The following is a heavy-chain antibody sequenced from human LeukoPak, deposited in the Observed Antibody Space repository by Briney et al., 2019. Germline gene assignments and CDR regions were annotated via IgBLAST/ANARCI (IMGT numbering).Heavy chain of an antibody. CDR3: ASQKGKWLRFAFDY. J-gene: IGHJ4*02. Sequence: GGSLRLSCAASGFTFSSYAMHWVRQAPGKGREWVAVISYDGSNKYYADSVKGRFTISRDNSKNTLYLQMNSLRAEDTAVYYCASQKGKWLRFAFDYWGQGTLVTVSS. CDR1: GFTFSSYA. CDR2: ISYDGSNK. D-gene: IGHD5-12*01. V-gene: IGHV3-30*01.